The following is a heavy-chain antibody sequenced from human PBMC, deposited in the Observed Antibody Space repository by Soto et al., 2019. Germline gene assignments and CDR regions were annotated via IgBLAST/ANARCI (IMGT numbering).Heavy chain of an antibody. CDR1: GGSISSSSYY. D-gene: IGHD3-16*01. Sequence: QLQLQESGPGLVKPSETLSLTCTVSGGSISSSSYYWGWIRQPPGKGLEWIGSIYYRGSTYYNPSLKSRVTPPGTTAKNRVPLRGGAGTAADTAGYPGARGGGGGVNPANPHYQYSRDPWRKGTTVTVS. J-gene: IGHJ6*03. CDR2: IYYRGST. V-gene: IGHV4-39*01. CDR3: ARGGGGGVNPANPHYQYSRDP.